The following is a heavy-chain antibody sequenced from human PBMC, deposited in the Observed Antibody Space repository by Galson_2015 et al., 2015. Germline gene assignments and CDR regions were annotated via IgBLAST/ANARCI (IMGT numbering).Heavy chain of an antibody. CDR1: GDSVSSNNAG. D-gene: IGHD5-24*01. CDR2: TYYRSKWYN. V-gene: IGHV6-1*01. J-gene: IGHJ4*02. Sequence: CAISGDSVSSNNAGWNWIRQSPSRGLEWLGRTYYRSKWYNEYAVSVRSRITINPDRSNNQFSLQLNSVTPEDTAVYYCARGDRNTIFDYWGQGTLVTVSS. CDR3: ARGDRNTIFDY.